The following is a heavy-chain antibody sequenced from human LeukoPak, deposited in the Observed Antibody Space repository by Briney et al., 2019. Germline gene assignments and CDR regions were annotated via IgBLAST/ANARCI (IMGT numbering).Heavy chain of an antibody. CDR2: IKSKTDGGTT. J-gene: IGHJ3*02. D-gene: IGHD3-3*01. Sequence: GGSLRLSCAASGFTFSNAWMSWVRQAPGKGLEWDGRIKSKTDGGTTDYAAPVKGRFTISRDDSKNTLYLQMNSLKTEDTAVYYCTTRITIFGVVKDIWGQGIMVTVSS. CDR3: TTRITIFGVVKDI. CDR1: GFTFSNAW. V-gene: IGHV3-15*01.